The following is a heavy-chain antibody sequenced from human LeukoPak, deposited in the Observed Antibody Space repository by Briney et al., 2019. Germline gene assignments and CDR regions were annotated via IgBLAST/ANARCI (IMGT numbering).Heavy chain of an antibody. D-gene: IGHD4-17*01. J-gene: IGHJ4*02. V-gene: IGHV4-59*01. CDR1: GGSISSYY. Sequence: PSETLSLTCTVSGGSISSYYWSWIRQPRGKGLEWIGYIYYSGSTNYNPSLKSRVTISVDTSKNQFSLKLSSVTAADTAVYYCARLYGDYGPDYFDYWGQGTLVTVSS. CDR3: ARLYGDYGPDYFDY. CDR2: IYYSGST.